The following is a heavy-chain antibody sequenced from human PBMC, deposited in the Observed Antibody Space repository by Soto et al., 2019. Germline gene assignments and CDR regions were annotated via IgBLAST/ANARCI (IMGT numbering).Heavy chain of an antibody. CDR3: ERDNTYQPWDYNWFDP. V-gene: IGHV3-30*04. J-gene: IGHJ5*02. CDR2: ISNDGSNK. D-gene: IGHD2-2*01. CDR1: GFTFSTYS. Sequence: QVQLVESGGGVVQPGRSLRLSCAASGFTFSTYSLHWLRQAPGKGLEWVAVISNDGSNKYYADSVKGRFTISRDTSKNTLCLQMNNLRTEDTAVYYCERDNTYQPWDYNWFDPWGQGTLVIVSS.